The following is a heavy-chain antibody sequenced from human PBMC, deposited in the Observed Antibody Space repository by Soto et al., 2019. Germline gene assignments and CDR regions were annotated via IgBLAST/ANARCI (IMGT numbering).Heavy chain of an antibody. D-gene: IGHD3-10*01. CDR1: GYTFTNYG. J-gene: IGHJ5*02. V-gene: IGHV1-18*01. CDR2: ISAYNGNT. Sequence: ASVKVSCKASGYTFTNYGISWVRQAPGQGLEWMGWISAYNGNTKYAQKLQGRVTMTTDTSTSTAYMELRSLRSDDTAVYYCARGVGSGSYYNQYNWFDPWGQGTLVTVSP. CDR3: ARGVGSGSYYNQYNWFDP.